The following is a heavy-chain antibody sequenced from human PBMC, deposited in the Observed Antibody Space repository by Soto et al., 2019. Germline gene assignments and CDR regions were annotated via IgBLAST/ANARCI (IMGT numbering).Heavy chain of an antibody. CDR3: ARDVRYSSGWYFSKGDYYYYYGMDV. Sequence: QVQLVESGGGVVQPGRSLRLSCAASGFTFSSYGMHWVRQAPGKGLEWVAVIWYDGSNKYYADSVKGRFTISRDNSKNTLYLQMNSLRAEDTAVYYCARDVRYSSGWYFSKGDYYYYYGMDVW. V-gene: IGHV3-33*01. J-gene: IGHJ6*01. D-gene: IGHD6-19*01. CDR2: IWYDGSNK. CDR1: GFTFSSYG.